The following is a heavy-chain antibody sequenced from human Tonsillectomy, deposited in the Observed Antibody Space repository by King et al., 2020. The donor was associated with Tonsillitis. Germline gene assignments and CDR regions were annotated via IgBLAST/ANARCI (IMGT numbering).Heavy chain of an antibody. V-gene: IGHV3-30*18. D-gene: IGHD4-17*01. CDR3: AKDQQAYCDYDYFFYYMDV. CDR2: ISYDGTNK. CDR1: GFTFGTYG. J-gene: IGHJ6*03. Sequence: VQLVESGGGVVQPGRSLRLSCAASGFTFGTYGMHWVRQAPGKGLEWVALISYDGTNKYYADSVKGRFTISRDNSKNTLFLQMNSLRIEDTAVYYLAKDQQAYCDYDYFFYYMDVWGKGTTVTVSS.